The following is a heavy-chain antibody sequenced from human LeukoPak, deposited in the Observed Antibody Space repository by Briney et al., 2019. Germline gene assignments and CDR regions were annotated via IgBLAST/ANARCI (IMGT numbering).Heavy chain of an antibody. CDR2: IKQDGSEK. V-gene: IGHV3-7*05. D-gene: IGHD6-19*01. CDR1: GFTFTSYW. J-gene: IGHJ3*02. Sequence: GGSLRLSCEASGFTFTSYWMSWVRQAPGKGLEWVANIKQDGSEKHYVDSVKGRFTISRDNAKNSLYLQMNSLRAEDTAVYYCANGMIAVAVFDAFDIWGQGTMVTVSS. CDR3: ANGMIAVAVFDAFDI.